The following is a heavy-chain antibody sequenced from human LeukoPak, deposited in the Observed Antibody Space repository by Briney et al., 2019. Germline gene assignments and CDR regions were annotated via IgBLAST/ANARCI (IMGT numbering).Heavy chain of an antibody. D-gene: IGHD3-10*01. J-gene: IGHJ4*02. V-gene: IGHV3-48*03. CDR3: ARKGEWDMVRGALDY. CDR2: ISNSGTTT. CDR1: EFTFSSYE. Sequence: GGSLRLSCAASEFTFSSYEMNCVRQAPGKVLEWVSYISNSGTTTYYADSVKDRFNISRDNAKSSLYLQMNSLRAEDTAVYYCARKGEWDMVRGALDYWGQGTLVTVSS.